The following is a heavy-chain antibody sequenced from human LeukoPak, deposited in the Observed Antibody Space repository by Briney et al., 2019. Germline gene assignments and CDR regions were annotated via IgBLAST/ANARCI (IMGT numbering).Heavy chain of an antibody. CDR3: ARVRYDFWSGLSHFDY. CDR2: IKQDGSEK. Sequence: GGSLRLSCAASGFTFSTYWMSWVRQAPGKGLEWVANIKQDGSEKYYVDSVKDRFTISRDNAKNSLYLQMNSLRAEDTAVYYCARVRYDFWSGLSHFDYWGQGTLVTVSS. V-gene: IGHV3-7*01. CDR1: GFTFSTYW. J-gene: IGHJ4*02. D-gene: IGHD3-3*01.